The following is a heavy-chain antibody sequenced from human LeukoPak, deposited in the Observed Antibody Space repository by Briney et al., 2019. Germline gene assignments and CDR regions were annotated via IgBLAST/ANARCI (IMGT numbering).Heavy chain of an antibody. D-gene: IGHD3-22*01. J-gene: IGHJ4*02. Sequence: QTGGSLRLSCAASGFTFSSYAMSWVRQAPGKGLEWVSAISGSGGSTYYADSVKGRFTISRDNSKNSLYLQMNSPRAEDTAVYYCAKCESPITKIVVVTGGLFDYWGQGTLVTVSS. CDR1: GFTFSSYA. CDR3: AKCESPITKIVVVTGGLFDY. V-gene: IGHV3-23*01. CDR2: ISGSGGST.